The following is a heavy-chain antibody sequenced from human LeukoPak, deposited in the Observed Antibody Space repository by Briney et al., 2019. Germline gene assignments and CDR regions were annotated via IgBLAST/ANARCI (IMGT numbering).Heavy chain of an antibody. CDR1: GFTFDDYA. D-gene: IGHD6-13*01. J-gene: IGHJ4*02. V-gene: IGHV3-9*01. CDR3: AKSGSSWYGYFDY. Sequence: GGSLRLSCAASGFTFDDYAMHWVRQAPGKGLEWVSGISWNSGSIGYADSVKGRFTISRDNAKNSLYLQMNSLRAEDTAVYYCAKSGSSWYGYFDYWGQGTLVTVSS. CDR2: ISWNSGSI.